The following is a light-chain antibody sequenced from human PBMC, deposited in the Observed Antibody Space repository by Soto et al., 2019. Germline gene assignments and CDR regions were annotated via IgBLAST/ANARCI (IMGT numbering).Light chain of an antibody. V-gene: IGLV2-11*01. CDR3: CSYAGSYTWV. Sequence: QSALTQPRSVSGSPGQSVTISCTGTSSDVGGYKYVSWYQHHPGKAPKLMIYDVSMRPSGVPDRFSGSKSGNTASLTISGLQAEDEADYYCCSYAGSYTWVFGGGTKLTVL. CDR2: DVS. J-gene: IGLJ3*02. CDR1: SSDVGGYKY.